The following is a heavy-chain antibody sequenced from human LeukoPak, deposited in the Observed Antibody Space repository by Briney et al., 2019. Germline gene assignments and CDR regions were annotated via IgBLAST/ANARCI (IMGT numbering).Heavy chain of an antibody. CDR2: ISGSGGST. D-gene: IGHD3-10*01. CDR3: AKVDPPGSGTYYRWDAFDV. V-gene: IGHV3-23*01. J-gene: IGHJ3*01. CDR1: GFTFSSYA. Sequence: GGSLRLSCAASGFTFSSYAMSWVRQAPGKGLEWVSAISGSGGSTYYADSVKGRFTISRDNSKNTLYLQMNSLRAEDTAVYYCAKVDPPGSGTYYRWDAFDVWGQGTMVTVSS.